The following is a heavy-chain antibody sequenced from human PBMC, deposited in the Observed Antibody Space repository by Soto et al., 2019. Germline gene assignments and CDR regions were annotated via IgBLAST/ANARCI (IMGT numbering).Heavy chain of an antibody. D-gene: IGHD5-12*01. CDR3: AGESGGATATLDYYYFYMDV. CDR1: GDSFNDYY. CDR2: INPNGGVT. Sequence: QVQLVQSGAEVRKPGASVTVSCRSSGDSFNDYYIHWVRQAPGQGFEWMGWINPNGGVTKYAQKYQGGVSMTRDASIRTVYMQLSRLGSDDTAVYYWAGESGGATATLDYYYFYMDVWGTGTTVTVSS. J-gene: IGHJ6*03. V-gene: IGHV1-2*02.